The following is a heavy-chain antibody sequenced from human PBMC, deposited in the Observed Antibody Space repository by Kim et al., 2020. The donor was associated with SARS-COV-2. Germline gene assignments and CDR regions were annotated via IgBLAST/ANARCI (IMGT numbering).Heavy chain of an antibody. CDR2: ISYDGSNK. D-gene: IGHD3-3*01. CDR1: GFTFSSYG. Sequence: GGSLRLSCAASGFTFSSYGMHWVRQAPGKGLEWVAVISYDGSNKYYADSVKGRFTISRDNSKNTLYLQMNSLRAEDTAVYYCSTSGAYYDFWSGYYRTSLHDYWGQGTLVTVSS. V-gene: IGHV3-30*03. J-gene: IGHJ4*02. CDR3: STSGAYYDFWSGYYRTSLHDY.